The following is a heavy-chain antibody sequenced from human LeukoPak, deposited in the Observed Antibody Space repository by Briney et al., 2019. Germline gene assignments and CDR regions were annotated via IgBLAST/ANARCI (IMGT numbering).Heavy chain of an antibody. D-gene: IGHD3-10*01. J-gene: IGHJ4*02. V-gene: IGHV3-74*01. CDR2: INSDGSRT. CDR1: GFTFSNYA. Sequence: PGGSLRLSCAASGFTFSNYAMSWASHAPGKGLVWVSRINSDGSRTNYADSVRGRFTISRDNAKNTLYLQMSSLRAEDTAVYYCVPFSGDLINLDYWSPGTLVTVSS. CDR3: VPFSGDLINLDY.